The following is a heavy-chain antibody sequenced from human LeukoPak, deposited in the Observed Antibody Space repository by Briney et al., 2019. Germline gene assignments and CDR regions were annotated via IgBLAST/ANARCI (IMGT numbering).Heavy chain of an antibody. CDR2: IRYDGSNK. D-gene: IGHD2-2*01. CDR3: ANFVVVPAAMSVSSGNDY. Sequence: GGSLRLSCAASGFSFTSYWMSWVRQAPGKGLEWVAFIRYDGSNKYYADSVKGRFTISRDNSKNTLYLQMNSLRAEDTAVYYCANFVVVPAAMSVSSGNDYWGQGTLVTVSS. J-gene: IGHJ4*02. V-gene: IGHV3-30*02. CDR1: GFSFTSYW.